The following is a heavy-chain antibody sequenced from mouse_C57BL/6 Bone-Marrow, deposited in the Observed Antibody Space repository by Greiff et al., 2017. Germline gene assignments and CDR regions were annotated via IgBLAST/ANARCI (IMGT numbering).Heavy chain of an antibody. J-gene: IGHJ1*03. D-gene: IGHD1-1*01. CDR3: AGRGVVGAYWYFDV. CDR2: ICPGDGDT. Sequence: VQLQQSGPELVKPGASVKISCKASGYAFSSSWMNWVKQRPGKGLEWIGRICPGDGDTNYNGKFKGKATLTADKSSSTAYMQLSSLTSEDSAVYFCAGRGVVGAYWYFDVWGTGTTVTVSS. CDR1: GYAFSSSW. V-gene: IGHV1-82*01.